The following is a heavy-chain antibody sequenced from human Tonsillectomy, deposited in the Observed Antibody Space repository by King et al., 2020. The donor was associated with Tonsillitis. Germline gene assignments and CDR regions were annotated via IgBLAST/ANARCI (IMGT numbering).Heavy chain of an antibody. CDR3: ARATTSYDGSTGYPLIDY. CDR2: LYHSGSP. D-gene: IGHD3-22*01. Sequence: QLQESGPGLVKPSETLSLTCTVSGGSISPYYWTWIRQPPGEGLEWIAYLYHSGSPNSNPSPKSRVTISLDKAKNHLSLRLGSVTAADTAVFYCARATTSYDGSTGYPLIDYWGRGTLVTVSS. V-gene: IGHV4-59*01. CDR1: GGSISPYY. J-gene: IGHJ4*02.